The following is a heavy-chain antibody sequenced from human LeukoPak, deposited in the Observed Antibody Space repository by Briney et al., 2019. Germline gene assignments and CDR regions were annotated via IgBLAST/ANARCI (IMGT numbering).Heavy chain of an antibody. CDR1: GYSFTSYW. D-gene: IGHD3-10*01. J-gene: IGHJ4*02. CDR3: ARQDYYGSGSYYAPSYY. V-gene: IGHV5-51*01. Sequence: GESLKISCKASGYSFTSYWIAWVRQMPGKGLEWMGINYPGDSDTRYSPSFQGQVTISADKSISTAYLQWSSLKASDTAMYYCARQDYYGSGSYYAPSYYWGQGTLVTVSS. CDR2: NYPGDSDT.